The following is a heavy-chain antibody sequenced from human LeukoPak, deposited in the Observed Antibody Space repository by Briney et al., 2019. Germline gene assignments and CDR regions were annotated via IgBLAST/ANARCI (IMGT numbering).Heavy chain of an antibody. CDR1: GGSISSYY. D-gene: IGHD6-19*01. Sequence: SETLSLTCTVSGGSISSYYWSWIRQPPGKGLEWIGYIYNSGITNYSPSLKSRVTISVDTSKNQFSLRLSPVTAADTAVYYCARSIAVSNWLGPWGLGTLVTVSS. CDR3: ARSIAVSNWLGP. J-gene: IGHJ5*02. V-gene: IGHV4-59*08. CDR2: IYNSGIT.